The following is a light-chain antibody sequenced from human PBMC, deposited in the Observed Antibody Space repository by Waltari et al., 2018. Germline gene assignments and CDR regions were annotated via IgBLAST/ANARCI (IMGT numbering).Light chain of an antibody. V-gene: IGKV2D-29*02. CDR2: LVS. CDR1: QSLLHSNGYTY. Sequence: DIVMTQTPLSLPVTPGEQASISCRSSQSLLHSNGYTYFFWYLQKPGQSPQLLIYLVSNRASGVPDRFSGSGSGTDFTLKISRVEAEDVGVYYCMQGIQLPWTFGQGTKVEIK. CDR3: MQGIQLPWT. J-gene: IGKJ1*01.